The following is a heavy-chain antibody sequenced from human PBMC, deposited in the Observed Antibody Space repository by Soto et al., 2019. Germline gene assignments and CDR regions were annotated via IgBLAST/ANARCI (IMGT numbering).Heavy chain of an antibody. Sequence: QVQLVQSGAEVKKPGASVKVSCKASGNTFSSYGINWVRQAPGQGLEWMGWISVYNGNTKYAQKVQGRVTMTTDTSSSTAYMELRSLRSDDTAVYYCASGYSGFGWFDPWGQGTLVTVSS. CDR3: ASGYSGFGWFDP. CDR1: GNTFSSYG. D-gene: IGHD5-12*01. V-gene: IGHV1-18*01. J-gene: IGHJ5*02. CDR2: ISVYNGNT.